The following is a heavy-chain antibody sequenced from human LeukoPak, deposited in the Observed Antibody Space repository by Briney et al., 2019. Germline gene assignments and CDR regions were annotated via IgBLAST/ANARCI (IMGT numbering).Heavy chain of an antibody. CDR2: ISWNSGSI. V-gene: IGHV3-9*03. J-gene: IGHJ3*02. CDR3: AKVRDSGSLNDAFDI. D-gene: IGHD1-26*01. Sequence: PGRSLRLSCAASGFTFDDYAMHWVRQAPGKGLEWVSGISWNSGSIGYADSVKGRFTISRDNAKNSLYLQMNSLRAEDMALYYCAKVRDSGSLNDAFDIWGQGTMVTVSS. CDR1: GFTFDDYA.